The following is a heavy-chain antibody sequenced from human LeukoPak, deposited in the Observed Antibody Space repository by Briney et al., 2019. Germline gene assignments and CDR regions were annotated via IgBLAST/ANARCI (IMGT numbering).Heavy chain of an antibody. V-gene: IGHV3-21*01. J-gene: IGHJ6*02. CDR2: ISSSSSNI. D-gene: IGHD3-10*01. CDR1: GFTFSSYS. Sequence: GGSLRLSCAASGFTFSSYSMNWVRQAPGKGLEWVSSISSSSSNIYYADSVKGRFTISRDNAKNSLYLKMNSLRAEDTAVYYCARVLLWFGEYYYYGMDVGGQGTTVTVSS. CDR3: ARVLLWFGEYYYYGMDV.